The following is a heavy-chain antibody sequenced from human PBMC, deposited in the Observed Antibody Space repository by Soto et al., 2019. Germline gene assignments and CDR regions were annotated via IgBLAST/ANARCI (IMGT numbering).Heavy chain of an antibody. CDR3: ARARQYHDCEFDP. D-gene: IGHD3-22*01. V-gene: IGHV4-31*03. Sequence: QVQLQESGPGLVKPSQTLSLTCTVSGDSITSGAYYWSWIRQLPGKGLEWIGYISNSGTTYYNPSLKSRLYMSLDTSENQFSLKLTSVTAADTAIYFCARARQYHDCEFDPWGQGILVTVSS. CDR2: ISNSGTT. CDR1: GDSITSGAYY. J-gene: IGHJ5*02.